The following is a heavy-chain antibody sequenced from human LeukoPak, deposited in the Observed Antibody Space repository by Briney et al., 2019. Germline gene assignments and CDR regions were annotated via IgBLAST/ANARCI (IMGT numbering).Heavy chain of an antibody. V-gene: IGHV3-23*01. D-gene: IGHD6-13*01. Sequence: GGSLRLSCAASGFTFSSYAMSWVRQAPGKGLEWVSAISGSGGSTYYADSVKGRFTISRDNSKNTLYLQMNSLRAEDTAVYYCAKVIGGYDPGYSSSPGDYWGQGTLVTVSS. CDR1: GFTFSSYA. CDR3: AKVIGGYDPGYSSSPGDY. CDR2: ISGSGGST. J-gene: IGHJ4*02.